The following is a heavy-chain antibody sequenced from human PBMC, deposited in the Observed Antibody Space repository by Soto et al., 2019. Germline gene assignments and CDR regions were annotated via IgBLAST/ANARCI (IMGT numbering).Heavy chain of an antibody. Sequence: PWGFMRLWRAASGVTFLNYCVIWVRQTTRKGLEWVSGISGSGTATYYTDSVKGRFTVSRDNSKDTLFLQMNTLRVEDTAVYFCAKTRLYDNNEYHRDGFDVWGPGTAVTV. D-gene: IGHD3-22*01. J-gene: IGHJ3*01. CDR2: ISGSGTAT. CDR3: AKTRLYDNNEYHRDGFDV. CDR1: GVTFLNYC. V-gene: IGHV3-23*01.